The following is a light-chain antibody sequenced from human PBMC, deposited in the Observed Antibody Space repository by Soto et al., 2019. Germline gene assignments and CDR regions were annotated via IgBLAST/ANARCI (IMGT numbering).Light chain of an antibody. CDR3: QHYVNWPLT. CDR1: QGIGDT. Sequence: EIVMTQSPATLSGSPGEGATLSCRASQGIGDTLAWYQQKPGQTPRLLIYDTSIRATGVPARFSGSRSGAAFTLTISRLRSEDFAVDYCQHYVNWPLTFGGGTKVQ. CDR2: DTS. J-gene: IGKJ4*01. V-gene: IGKV3-15*01.